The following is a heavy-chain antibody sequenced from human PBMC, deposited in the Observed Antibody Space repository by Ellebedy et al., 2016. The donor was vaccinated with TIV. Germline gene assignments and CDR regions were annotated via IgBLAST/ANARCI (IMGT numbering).Heavy chain of an antibody. Sequence: GESLKISCKGSGYSFTSYWISWVRQMPGKGVEWMGRIDPSDSYTNYSPSFQGHVTISADKSISTAYLQWSSLKASDTAMYYCARLTNYYDSSGYYYLGWFDPWGQGTLVTVSS. CDR3: ARLTNYYDSSGYYYLGWFDP. CDR1: GYSFTSYW. J-gene: IGHJ5*02. V-gene: IGHV5-10-1*01. CDR2: IDPSDSYT. D-gene: IGHD3-22*01.